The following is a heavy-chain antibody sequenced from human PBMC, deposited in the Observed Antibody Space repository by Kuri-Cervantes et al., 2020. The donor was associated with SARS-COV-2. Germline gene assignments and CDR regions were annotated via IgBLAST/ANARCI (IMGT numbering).Heavy chain of an antibody. J-gene: IGHJ6*02. D-gene: IGHD3-10*01. V-gene: IGHV3-53*01. Sequence: GESLKISCAASGFTVSRNYMSWVRQAPGKGLEWVSVTYSGGNAYNADSVKGRFTITTDDSKNTLYLQLNSLRAEDSAVYYCGGGFAMDRSMDVWGQGTTVTVSS. CDR2: TYSGGNA. CDR3: GGGFAMDRSMDV. CDR1: GFTVSRNY.